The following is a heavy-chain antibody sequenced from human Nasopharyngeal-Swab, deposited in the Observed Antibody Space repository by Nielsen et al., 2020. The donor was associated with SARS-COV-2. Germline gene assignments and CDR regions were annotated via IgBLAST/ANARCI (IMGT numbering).Heavy chain of an antibody. V-gene: IGHV4-59*01. Sequence: SQTMSPTCTLSAGSTSSYYWSWIPQPPGKGLKWTGYIYYSGSTNYNPSLKSRVTISVDTSKNQFSLKLSSVTAADTAVYYCAGGGNYDFWSGYYPNSYYYYYGMDVWGQGTTVTVSS. CDR3: AGGGNYDFWSGYYPNSYYYYYGMDV. J-gene: IGHJ6*02. CDR2: IYYSGST. CDR1: AGSTSSYY. D-gene: IGHD3-3*01.